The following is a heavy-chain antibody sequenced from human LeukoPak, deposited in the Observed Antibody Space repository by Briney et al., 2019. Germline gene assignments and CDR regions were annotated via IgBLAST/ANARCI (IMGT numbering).Heavy chain of an antibody. CDR2: ISNSGSTL. CDR3: ARERGRFHDIWTGYTKAYDI. CDR1: GFGFGDYY. V-gene: IGHV3-11*01. Sequence: GGSLRLSCAASGFGFGDYYLHWMRQTPGKGLEWVSYISNSGSTLYYVDSVRGRFTVSRDNANNSLSLQMNSLRAEDTAVYYCARERGRFHDIWTGYTKAYDIWGQGTMVIASS. D-gene: IGHD3-9*01. J-gene: IGHJ3*02.